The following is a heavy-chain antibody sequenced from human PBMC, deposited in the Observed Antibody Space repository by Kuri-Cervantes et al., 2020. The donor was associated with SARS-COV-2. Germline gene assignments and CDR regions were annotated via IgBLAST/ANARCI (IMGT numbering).Heavy chain of an antibody. CDR2: INPNSGGT. CDR1: GYTFTGYY. J-gene: IGHJ4*02. CDR3: ARAAEGRYYFDY. Sequence: ASVKVSCKASGYTFTGYYMHWVRQAPGQGLEWMGWINPNSGGTNYAQKFQGRVTMTRDTSISTAYMELGRLRSDDTAVYYCARAAEGRYYFDYWGQGTLVTVSS. V-gene: IGHV1-2*02.